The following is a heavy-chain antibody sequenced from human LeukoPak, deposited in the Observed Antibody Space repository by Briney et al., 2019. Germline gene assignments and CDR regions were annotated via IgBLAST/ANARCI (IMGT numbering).Heavy chain of an antibody. Sequence: GASVKVSCKASGYTFTGYYMHWVRQAPRQGLEWMGWINPNSGGTNYAQKFQGRVTMTRDTSISTAYMELSRLRSDDTAVYYCARAISRIAARPVDYWGQGTLVTVSS. D-gene: IGHD6-6*01. CDR1: GYTFTGYY. CDR3: ARAISRIAARPVDY. V-gene: IGHV1-2*02. J-gene: IGHJ4*02. CDR2: INPNSGGT.